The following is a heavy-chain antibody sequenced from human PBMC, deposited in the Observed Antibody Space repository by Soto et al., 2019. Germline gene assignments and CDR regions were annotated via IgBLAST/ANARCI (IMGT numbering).Heavy chain of an antibody. CDR3: ARFGRGRQRGYSGYIKGAFDI. V-gene: IGHV4-34*01. CDR1: GGSFSGYY. J-gene: IGHJ3*02. Sequence: SETLSLTCAVYGGSFSGYYWSWIRQPPGKGLEWIGEINHSGSTNYNPSLKSRVTISVDTSKNQFSLRLSSVTAADTAVYYCARFGRGRQRGYSGYIKGAFDIWGQGTMVTVSS. D-gene: IGHD5-12*01. CDR2: INHSGST.